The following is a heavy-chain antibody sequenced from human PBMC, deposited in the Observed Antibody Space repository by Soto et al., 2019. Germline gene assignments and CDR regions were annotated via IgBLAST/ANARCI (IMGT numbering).Heavy chain of an antibody. CDR1: GYTFTGYY. D-gene: IGHD2-2*03. J-gene: IGHJ4*02. Sequence: ASVKVSCKASGYTFTGYYMHWVRQAPGQGLEWMGWINPNSGGTNYAQKFQGWVTMTRDTSISTAYMELSRLRSDDTAVYYCARLGYCSSTSCSEGFDYWGQGTLVTVSS. CDR2: INPNSGGT. V-gene: IGHV1-2*04. CDR3: ARLGYCSSTSCSEGFDY.